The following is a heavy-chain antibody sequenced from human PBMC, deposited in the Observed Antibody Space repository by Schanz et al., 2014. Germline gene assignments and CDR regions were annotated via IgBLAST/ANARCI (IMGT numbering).Heavy chain of an antibody. CDR3: ARDHTTESYYSAGPPIDY. CDR1: GLIFSNYV. Sequence: EMQLLESGGGLIQPGGSLRLSCAASGLIFSNYVMSWVRQAPGKGLEWVSTIGTSGGTNYAESVKGRFTISRDNSKNTLYLQMNSLRAEDTAVYYCARDHTTESYYSAGPPIDYWGQGTLLTVSS. J-gene: IGHJ4*02. CDR2: IGTSGGT. D-gene: IGHD1-26*01. V-gene: IGHV3-23*01.